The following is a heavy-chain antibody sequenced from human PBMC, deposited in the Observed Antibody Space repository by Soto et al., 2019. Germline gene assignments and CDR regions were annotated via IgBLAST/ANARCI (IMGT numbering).Heavy chain of an antibody. D-gene: IGHD6-19*01. Sequence: PGGSLRLSCAASGFTFSSYGMHWVRQAPGKGLEWVAVIWYDGSNKYYADSVKGRFTISRDNSKNTLYLQMNSLRAEDTAVYYCARDRHVTEQWLDYWGQGTLVTVSS. J-gene: IGHJ4*02. CDR2: IWYDGSNK. CDR1: GFTFSSYG. CDR3: ARDRHVTEQWLDY. V-gene: IGHV3-33*01.